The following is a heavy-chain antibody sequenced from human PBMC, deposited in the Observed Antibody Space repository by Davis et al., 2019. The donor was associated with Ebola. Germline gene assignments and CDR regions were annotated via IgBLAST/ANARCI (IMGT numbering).Heavy chain of an antibody. Sequence: SETLSLTCIVSGGSISSSYWSWIRQPPGKGLEWIGYIYYSESSNYNPSLKSRVTISVDTSKNHFSLKLSPVTAADTAVYYCARDSRWLVPGTYYYYGMDVWGQGTTVTVSS. V-gene: IGHV4-59*01. D-gene: IGHD6-19*01. CDR1: GGSISSSY. J-gene: IGHJ6*02. CDR2: IYYSESS. CDR3: ARDSRWLVPGTYYYYGMDV.